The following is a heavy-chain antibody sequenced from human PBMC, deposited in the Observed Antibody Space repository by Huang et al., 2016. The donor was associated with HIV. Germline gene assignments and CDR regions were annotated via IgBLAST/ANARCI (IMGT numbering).Heavy chain of an antibody. CDR2: KIPMFGKT. J-gene: IGHJ4*02. CDR1: GDPFRKYA. Sequence: QVQLVQSGAEVKKPGSSVRVSCRASGDPFRKYAISWVRQAPGQGLEGRGGKIPMFGKTKDDQKLKGRITSSAKESTSTVYVELSSLTFQDTAVYYCARGMWDSNWDGTDWLLRHFDSWGQGTLVTVSS. V-gene: IGHV1-69*13. CDR3: ARGMWDSNWDGTDWLLRHFDS. D-gene: IGHD2-15*01.